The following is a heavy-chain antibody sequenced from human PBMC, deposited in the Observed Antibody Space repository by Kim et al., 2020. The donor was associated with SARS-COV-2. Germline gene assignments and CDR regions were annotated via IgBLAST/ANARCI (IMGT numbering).Heavy chain of an antibody. CDR3: ATRRAYGDYHMDV. V-gene: IGHV4-39*02. D-gene: IGHD4-17*01. CDR1: GGSISSSSYY. CDR2: IYYSGST. Sequence: SETLSLTCSVSGGSISSSSYYWARIRQPPGKGLEWIGNIYYSGSTYYNPSFKSRVTISVDTPKNHFSLKLRSVTAADTAVYFCATRRAYGDYHMDVWGQGTTVTVSS. J-gene: IGHJ6*02.